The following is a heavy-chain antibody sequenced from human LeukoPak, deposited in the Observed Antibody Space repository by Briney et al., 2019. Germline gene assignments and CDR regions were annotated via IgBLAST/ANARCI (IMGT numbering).Heavy chain of an antibody. J-gene: IGHJ6*03. V-gene: IGHV4-59*01. CDR1: GGSISSYY. D-gene: IGHD4-11*01. CDR3: ARGGTYSNYPNYYYYYMDV. CDR2: IYYSGST. Sequence: SETLSLTCTVSGGSISSYYWSWVRQPPGKGLEWIGYIYYSGSTNYNPSLKSRVNISVETSKNQFSLKLSSVTAADTAVYYCARGGTYSNYPNYYYYYMDVWGKGTTVTVSS.